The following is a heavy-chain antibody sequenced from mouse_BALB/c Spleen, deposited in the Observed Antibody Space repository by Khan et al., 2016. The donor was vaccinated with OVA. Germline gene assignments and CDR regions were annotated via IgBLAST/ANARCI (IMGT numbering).Heavy chain of an antibody. V-gene: IGHV3-2*02. Sequence: QLEESGPGLVKPSQSLSLTCTVTGYSITSDYAWNWIRQFPGNKLEWMGYISYSGSTTYNPSLISRISITRDTSKNQFFLQLNSVTTEDTATYYCARWFTYWGQGTLVTVSA. CDR2: ISYSGST. CDR1: GYSITSDYA. J-gene: IGHJ3*01. CDR3: ARWFTY.